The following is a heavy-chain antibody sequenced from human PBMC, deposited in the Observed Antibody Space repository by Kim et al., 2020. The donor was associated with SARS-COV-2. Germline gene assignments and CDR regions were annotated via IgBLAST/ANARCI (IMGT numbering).Heavy chain of an antibody. CDR2: FYGSGSN. Sequence: SETLSLTCTVSGGSISSVGDYWVWIRPHPGKGLVWVGYFYGSGSNYDNPSLERLVTISVDTSKNQFSLKLSSLTAADTAVYYGARVCPSLAGAIAFDY. D-gene: IGHD1-26*01. CDR3: ARVCPSLAGAIAFDY. J-gene: IGHJ4*01. V-gene: IGHV4-31*01. CDR1: GGSISSVGDY.